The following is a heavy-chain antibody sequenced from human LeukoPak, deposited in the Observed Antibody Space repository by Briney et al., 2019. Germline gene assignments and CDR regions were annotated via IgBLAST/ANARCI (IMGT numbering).Heavy chain of an antibody. D-gene: IGHD6-19*01. CDR1: GFTFSSYS. J-gene: IGHJ4*02. CDR3: AKRSSSGWYGYLDY. Sequence: PGGSLRLSCAASGFTFSSYSMNWVRQAPGKGLEWVSCISSSSSYIYYANSVKGRFTISRDNAKSSLYLQMNSLRADDTAVYYCAKRSSSGWYGYLDYWGQGTLVTVSS. V-gene: IGHV3-21*04. CDR2: ISSSSSYI.